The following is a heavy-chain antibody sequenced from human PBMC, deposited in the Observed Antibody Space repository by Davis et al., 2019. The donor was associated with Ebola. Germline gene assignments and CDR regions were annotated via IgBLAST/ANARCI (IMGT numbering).Heavy chain of an antibody. CDR1: GYSISSGYY. J-gene: IGHJ4*02. V-gene: IGHV4-38-2*02. Sequence: MPSETLSLTCTVSGYSISSGYYWGWIRQPPGMGLTWIGSIYHSGSTYYNPSLKSRVTISVDTSKNQFSLKLSSVNAADTAVYYCARWGVGASYFDYWGQGTLVTVSS. D-gene: IGHD1-26*01. CDR2: IYHSGST. CDR3: ARWGVGASYFDY.